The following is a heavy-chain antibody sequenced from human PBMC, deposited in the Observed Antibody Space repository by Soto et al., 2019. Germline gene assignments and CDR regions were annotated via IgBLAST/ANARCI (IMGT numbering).Heavy chain of an antibody. V-gene: IGHV4-30-4*01. CDR3: AREVITPVHQGADDAFDV. CDR1: GGSISSGNHF. Sequence: QVQLQEAGPGLVKPSQTLSLTCIVSGGSISSGNHFWSWIRQPPGKGLEWIGYIFYSGTAYYNSSLKSRVSISVDTSKNQFSLNLSSVTAADTAMYSCAREVITPVHQGADDAFDVWGQGTMVTVSS. CDR2: IFYSGTA. D-gene: IGHD2-21*01. J-gene: IGHJ3*01.